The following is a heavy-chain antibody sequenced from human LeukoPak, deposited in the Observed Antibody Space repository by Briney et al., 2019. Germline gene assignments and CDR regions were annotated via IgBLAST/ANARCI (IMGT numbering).Heavy chain of an antibody. CDR1: GGSIRRYY. V-gene: IGHV4-4*07. CDR2: IYASGTI. D-gene: IGHD3-10*01. Sequence: SETLSLTCTVSGGSIRRYYWRWVRQPAGKGLEWIGRIYASGTITYNPSLEGRVSMSVDTSKNQFSLNLSSVTAADTALYYCARDSGTTGEVKFDPWGQGTLVTVSS. J-gene: IGHJ5*02. CDR3: ARDSGTTGEVKFDP.